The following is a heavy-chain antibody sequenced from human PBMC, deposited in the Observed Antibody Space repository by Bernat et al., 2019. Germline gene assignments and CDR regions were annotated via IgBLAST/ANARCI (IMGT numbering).Heavy chain of an antibody. V-gene: IGHV3-74*02. CDR2: INGDGTIT. CDR3: VRSVSGAAGFFDY. J-gene: IGHJ4*02. CDR1: GFTFSGDW. D-gene: IGHD5/OR15-5a*01. Sequence: EVQLLESGGALVQPGGSLRLSCAASGFTFSGDWMHWVRQVPGKGLVWVSRINGDGTITDYADSVKGRFTISRDNAKNTLYLQMNSLRVEDTAVYYCVRSVSGAAGFFDYWGPGSLVTVSS.